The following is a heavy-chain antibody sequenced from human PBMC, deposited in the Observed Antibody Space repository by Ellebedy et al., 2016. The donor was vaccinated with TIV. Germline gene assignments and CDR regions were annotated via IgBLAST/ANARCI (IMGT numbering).Heavy chain of an antibody. CDR2: TKQDGSDK. Sequence: PGGSLRLSCAVSGFSFRSYWMTWVRQAPGRGLEWLANTKQDGSDKNYVDSVKGRFTISRDNAKKSLYLQRDSLRAEDTAVYYGARGSGYCSSTSCSGGSDWGQGTPVTVSS. CDR3: ARGSGYCSSTSCSGGSD. D-gene: IGHD2-2*01. J-gene: IGHJ4*02. V-gene: IGHV3-7*03. CDR1: GFSFRSYW.